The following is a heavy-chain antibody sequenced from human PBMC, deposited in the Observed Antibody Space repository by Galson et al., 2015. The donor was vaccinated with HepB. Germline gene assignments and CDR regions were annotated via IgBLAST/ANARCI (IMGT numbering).Heavy chain of an antibody. V-gene: IGHV4-39*01. CDR1: GGSISSSSYY. CDR3: ARRRAFRSWYYFDY. Sequence: ETLSLTCTVSGGSISSSSYYWGWIRQPPGKGLEWIGSIYYSGSTYYNPSLKSRVTISVDTSKNQFSLKLSSVTAADTAVYYCARRRAFRSWYYFDYWGQGTLVTVSS. J-gene: IGHJ4*02. D-gene: IGHD6-13*01. CDR2: IYYSGST.